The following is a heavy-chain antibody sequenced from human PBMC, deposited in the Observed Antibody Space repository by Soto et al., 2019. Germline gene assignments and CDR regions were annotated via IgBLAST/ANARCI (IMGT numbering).Heavy chain of an antibody. V-gene: IGHV4-59*01. CDR3: ARVEENYYDSSGYYYGGWYIDL. CDR1: GGSISSYY. J-gene: IGHJ2*01. D-gene: IGHD3-22*01. Sequence: QVQLQESGPGLVKPSETLSLTCTVSGGSISSYYWSWIRQPPGKGLEWIGYIYYSGSTNYNPSLKSRVTISVDTSKNQFSLKLSSVTAADTAVYYCARVEENYYDSSGYYYGGWYIDLWGRGTLVTVSS. CDR2: IYYSGST.